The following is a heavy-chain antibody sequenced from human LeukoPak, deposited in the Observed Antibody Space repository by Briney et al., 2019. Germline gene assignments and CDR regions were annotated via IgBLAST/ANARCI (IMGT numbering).Heavy chain of an antibody. D-gene: IGHD6-19*01. CDR3: AKMGRAVAVSGGVDY. Sequence: GGSLRLSCAASGFTFSSYARSWVRQAPGKGLEWVSAISGSGGSTYYADSVKGRFTISRDNSKNTLYLQMNSLRAEDTAVYYCAKMGRAVAVSGGVDYWGQGTLVTVSS. CDR2: ISGSGGST. CDR1: GFTFSSYA. V-gene: IGHV3-23*01. J-gene: IGHJ4*02.